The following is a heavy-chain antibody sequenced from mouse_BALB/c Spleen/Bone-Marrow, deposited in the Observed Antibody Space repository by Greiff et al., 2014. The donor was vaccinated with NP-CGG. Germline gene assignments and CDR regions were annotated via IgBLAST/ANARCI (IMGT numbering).Heavy chain of an antibody. V-gene: IGHV14-3*02. D-gene: IGHD2-2*01. CDR3: ARNYGYGKSFAY. Sequence: VQLQQSGAELVKPGASVKLSCTASGFNIKDSYMHWVKQRPGQGLEWIGRVYPANGSTKYDPNFQGKATLTADTSSNTAYLQLNNLTSEDTAVYYCARNYGYGKSFAYWGQGTLVTVSA. CDR2: VYPANGST. CDR1: GFNIKDSY. J-gene: IGHJ3*01.